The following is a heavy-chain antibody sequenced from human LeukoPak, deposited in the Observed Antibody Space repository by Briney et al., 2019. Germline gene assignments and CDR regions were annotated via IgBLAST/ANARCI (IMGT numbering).Heavy chain of an antibody. CDR3: ARGDSSGWPFDY. CDR2: IYYSGST. V-gene: IGHV4-39*01. Sequence: SQTLSLTCTVSGGSISSGGYYWGWIRQPPGKGLEWIGSIYYSGSTYYNPSLKSRVTISVDTSKNQFSLKLSSVTAADTAVYYCARGDSSGWPFDYWGQGTLVTVSS. J-gene: IGHJ4*02. D-gene: IGHD6-19*01. CDR1: GGSISSGGYY.